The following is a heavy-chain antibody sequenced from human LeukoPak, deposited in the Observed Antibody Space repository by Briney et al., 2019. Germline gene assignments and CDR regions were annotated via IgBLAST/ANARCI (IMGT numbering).Heavy chain of an antibody. CDR1: GGSISSYY. J-gene: IGHJ5*02. CDR3: ARDRGQWLLNWFDP. CDR2: IYCRGST. Sequence: PSETLSLTCTVSGGSISSYYWSWIRQPPGKGLEWIGYIYCRGSTNYNPSLKSRVTISVDTSMNQFSLKLSSVTAADTAVYYCARDRGQWLLNWFDPWGQGTLVTVSS. D-gene: IGHD6-19*01. V-gene: IGHV4-59*01.